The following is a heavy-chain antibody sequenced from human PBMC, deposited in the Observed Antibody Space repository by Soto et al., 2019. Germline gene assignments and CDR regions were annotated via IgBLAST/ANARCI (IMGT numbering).Heavy chain of an antibody. CDR2: ISGSGGST. J-gene: IGHJ4*02. Sequence: GGSLRLSCAASGFTFSSYAMSWVRQAPGKGLEWVSAISGSGGSTYYADSVKGRFTISRDNSKNTLYLQMNSLRAEDTAVYYCAKGRESIRNYYDSSGYLFDYWGQGTLVTVSS. CDR1: GFTFSSYA. V-gene: IGHV3-23*01. CDR3: AKGRESIRNYYDSSGYLFDY. D-gene: IGHD3-22*01.